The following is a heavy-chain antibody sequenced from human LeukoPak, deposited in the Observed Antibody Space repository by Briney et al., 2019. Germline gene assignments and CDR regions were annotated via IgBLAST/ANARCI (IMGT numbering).Heavy chain of an antibody. CDR3: AKLGIYGSGSYYY. J-gene: IGHJ4*02. D-gene: IGHD3-10*01. CDR1: GFTFSSYA. CDR2: ISGSGGST. V-gene: IGHV3-23*01. Sequence: GGSLRLSCAASGFTFSSYAMSWVRQAPGKGVEWVSLISGSGGSTYYADSVKGRFTISRDNSKNTLYLQMNSLRAEDTAVYYCAKLGIYGSGSYYYWGQGTLVTVSS.